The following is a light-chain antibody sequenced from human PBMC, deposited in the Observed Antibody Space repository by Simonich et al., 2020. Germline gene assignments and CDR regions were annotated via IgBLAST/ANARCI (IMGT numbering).Light chain of an antibody. Sequence: DIVMTQSPATLSVSPGERATLSCRASQHVISNLAWYQKKPGQAPRLLIYCASTRATGIPARFSGSGSGTEFTLTISSLQSEDLAVYYCQQYNNWPPLTFGGGTKVEIK. CDR1: QHVISN. V-gene: IGKV3-15*01. J-gene: IGKJ4*01. CDR3: QQYNNWPPLT. CDR2: CAS.